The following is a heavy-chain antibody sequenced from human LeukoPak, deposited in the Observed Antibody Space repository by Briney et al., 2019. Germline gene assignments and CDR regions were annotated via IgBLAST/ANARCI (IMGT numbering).Heavy chain of an antibody. CDR3: ARSTSGSYFWADK. CDR1: GDSITSTTYY. D-gene: IGHD1-26*01. Sequence: SETLSLTCTVSGDSITSTTYYWGWIRQSPGKGLEWIGSIYYSGTTYYNPSLKSRVTISVDTSKSQFPLKLTSVTAADTAVYYCARSTSGSYFWADKWGQGTLVTVSS. J-gene: IGHJ4*02. CDR2: IYYSGTT. V-gene: IGHV4-39*01.